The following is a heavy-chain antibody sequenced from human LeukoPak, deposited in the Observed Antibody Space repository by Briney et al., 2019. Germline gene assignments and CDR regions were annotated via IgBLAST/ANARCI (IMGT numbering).Heavy chain of an antibody. Sequence: PGGSLRLSCAASGFTFSSYAMSWVRQAPGKGLEWVSGISWNSATTGYADSVKGRFSISRDNAKNSLYLQMNSLKTEDTAVYYCAKGDRNSYYSFDCWGQGTLVTVSS. CDR2: ISWNSATT. CDR3: AKGDRNSYYSFDC. J-gene: IGHJ4*02. V-gene: IGHV3-9*01. CDR1: GFTFSSYA. D-gene: IGHD1-26*01.